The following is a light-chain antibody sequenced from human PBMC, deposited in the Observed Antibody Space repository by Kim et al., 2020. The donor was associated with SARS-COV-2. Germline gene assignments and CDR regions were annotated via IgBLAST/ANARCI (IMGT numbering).Light chain of an antibody. CDR3: QQYYSYTLT. J-gene: IGKJ4*01. V-gene: IGKV1-8*01. CDR2: AAS. Sequence: ASTGDRVTLTCRASQGISSYLAWYQQKPGKAPKLLIYAASTLQSGVPSRFSGSGSGTDFTLTISCLQSEDFATYYCQQYYSYTLTFGGGTKVDIK. CDR1: QGISSY.